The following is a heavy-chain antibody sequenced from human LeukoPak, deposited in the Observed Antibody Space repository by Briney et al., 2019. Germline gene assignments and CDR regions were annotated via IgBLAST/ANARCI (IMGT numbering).Heavy chain of an antibody. CDR3: ARVSAAMDYYYYMDV. CDR1: GFTFSSYS. D-gene: IGHD2-2*01. CDR2: ISSSSSYI. Sequence: GRSLRLSCAASGFTFSSYSMNWVRQAPGKGLEWVSSISSSSSYIYYADSVKGRFTISRDNAKNSLYLQMNSLRAEDTAVYYCARVSAAMDYYYYMDVWGKGTTVTISS. J-gene: IGHJ6*03. V-gene: IGHV3-21*01.